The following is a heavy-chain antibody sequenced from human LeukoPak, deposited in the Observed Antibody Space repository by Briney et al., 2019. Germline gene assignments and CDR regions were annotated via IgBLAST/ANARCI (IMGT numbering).Heavy chain of an antibody. CDR2: IKWDGGRT. V-gene: IGHV3-20*04. Sequence: PGGSLRLSCAASGFTFDDHGMSWVRQAPGKGLEWVSGIKWDGGRTGYADSVKGRFTISRDNAKNFLYLQMNSLRAEDTAVYYCARTYYDILTGYNPYFDYWGQGILVTVSS. CDR1: GFTFDDHG. D-gene: IGHD3-9*01. J-gene: IGHJ4*02. CDR3: ARTYYDILTGYNPYFDY.